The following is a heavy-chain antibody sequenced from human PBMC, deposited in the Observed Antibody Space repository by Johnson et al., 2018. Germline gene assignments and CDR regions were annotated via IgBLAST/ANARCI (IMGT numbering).Heavy chain of an antibody. V-gene: IGHV3-7*01. CDR3: ARTYCSGGSCYAPLDAFDI. J-gene: IGHJ3*02. CDR1: GFTFSSYW. D-gene: IGHD2-15*01. CDR2: IKKEGSEK. Sequence: EVQLGEAGGGLVQPGGSLGLSCAASGFTFSSYWMTWVRQAPGKGLEWVAKIKKEGSEKYYVDSVTGRFTISRDNAKNSLYLQMNSLRAEDTAVYYCARTYCSGGSCYAPLDAFDIWGQGTMVTVSS.